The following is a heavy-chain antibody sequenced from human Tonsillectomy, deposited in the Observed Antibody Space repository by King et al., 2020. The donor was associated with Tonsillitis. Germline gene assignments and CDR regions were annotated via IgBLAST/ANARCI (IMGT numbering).Heavy chain of an antibody. CDR1: GGSISSYY. V-gene: IGHV4-59*08. D-gene: IGHD4-23*01. CDR3: ARQGGGYGGVYFDY. J-gene: IGHJ4*02. Sequence: QLQESGPGLVKPSETLSLTCTVSGGSISSYYWSWIRQPPGKGLEWIGYIYYSGSTNYNPSLKSRVTISVDTSKNQFSLKLSSVTAADTAVYYCARQGGGYGGVYFDYCGQGTLVTVSS. CDR2: IYYSGST.